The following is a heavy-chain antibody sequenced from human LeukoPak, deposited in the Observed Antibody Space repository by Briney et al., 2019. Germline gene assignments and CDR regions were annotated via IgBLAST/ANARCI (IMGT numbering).Heavy chain of an antibody. CDR1: GGSFSGYY. CDR3: ATGGYCSSTSCYAGGWFDP. D-gene: IGHD2-2*01. Sequence: SETLSLTCAVYGGSFSGYYWSWIRQPPGKGLEWIGEINHSGSTNYNPSLKSRVTISVDTSKNQFSLKLSSVTAADTAVYYCATGGYCSSTSCYAGGWFDPWGQGTLVTVSS. J-gene: IGHJ5*02. CDR2: INHSGST. V-gene: IGHV4-34*01.